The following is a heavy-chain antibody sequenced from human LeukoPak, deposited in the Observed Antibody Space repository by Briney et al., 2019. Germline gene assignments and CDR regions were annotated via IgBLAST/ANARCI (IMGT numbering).Heavy chain of an antibody. CDR3: ATGAGPFDY. D-gene: IGHD3-10*01. Sequence: SETLSLTCTVSGGSISSWQWSWIRQPAGKGLEWIGRFYTSGSTNYNPSLKSRVTISLDTSKNQFFLKVSSVTAADTAVYFCATGAGPFDYWGQGILVTVSS. CDR1: GGSISSWQ. V-gene: IGHV4-4*07. CDR2: FYTSGST. J-gene: IGHJ4*02.